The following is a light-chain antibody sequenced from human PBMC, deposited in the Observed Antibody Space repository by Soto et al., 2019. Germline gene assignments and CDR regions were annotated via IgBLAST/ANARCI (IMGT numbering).Light chain of an antibody. CDR3: QHSYNTPPFT. V-gene: IGKV1-39*01. CDR1: QSIYNY. CDR2: AAS. Sequence: DIQMTQSPSSLSASVGASVTITCRASQSIYNYLNWYQQKPGKAPRLLIYAASTLHSGVPSRFTGSGSGTAFCLTINGLQPEDFSTYYYQHSYNTPPFTFGQGTKLEI. J-gene: IGKJ2*01.